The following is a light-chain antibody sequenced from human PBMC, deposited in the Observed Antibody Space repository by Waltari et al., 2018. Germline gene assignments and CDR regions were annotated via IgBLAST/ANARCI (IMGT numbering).Light chain of an antibody. J-gene: IGKJ4*01. CDR2: GAS. CDR1: QTVRTTY. CDR3: QQYDISPLT. Sequence: DIVLTQSPGTLSLSPGERATLSCRASQTVRTTYLAWYQQKPGQAPTLLPYGASSSATGIPDRFSGSGSGTDFSLTISSLEPEDFAVYYCQQYDISPLTFGGGTKVEIK. V-gene: IGKV3-20*01.